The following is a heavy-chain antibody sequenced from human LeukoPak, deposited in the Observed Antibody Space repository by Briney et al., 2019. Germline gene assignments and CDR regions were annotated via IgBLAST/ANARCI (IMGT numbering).Heavy chain of an antibody. CDR1: GSTFSDYS. CDR2: ISSASRTI. Sequence: GGSLRLSCAVSGSTFSDYSMNWVRQAPGKGLEWVPYISSASRTIKYADFVRGRFTVSRDNAKKSLHLQMNRLTTEDTAVYFCVRDVGRFYYDSTGEDYWGQGTLVTVSS. J-gene: IGHJ4*02. V-gene: IGHV3-48*04. D-gene: IGHD3-22*01. CDR3: VRDVGRFYYDSTGEDY.